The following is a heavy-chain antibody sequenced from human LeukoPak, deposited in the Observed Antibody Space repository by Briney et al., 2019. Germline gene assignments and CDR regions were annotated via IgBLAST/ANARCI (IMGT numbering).Heavy chain of an antibody. D-gene: IGHD1-26*01. CDR1: GGSITNTNDY. Sequence: SETLSLTCTASGGSITNTNDYWAWIRQPPGKGLEWIGTIYHSGSTYYNPSLKSRVIISVDTSKNQFSLKLSSVTAADTAVYYCARVGVKGAITYYYYMDVWGKGTTVIVSS. V-gene: IGHV4-39*07. J-gene: IGHJ6*03. CDR2: IYHSGST. CDR3: ARVGVKGAITYYYYMDV.